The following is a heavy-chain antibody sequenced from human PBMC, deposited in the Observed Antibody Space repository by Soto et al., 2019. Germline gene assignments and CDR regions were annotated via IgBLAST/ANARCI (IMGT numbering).Heavy chain of an antibody. CDR2: ISSSSSTI. CDR3: ARDRYYDILTGYTIFHDAFEI. J-gene: IGHJ3*02. D-gene: IGHD3-9*01. CDR1: GFTFSSYS. Sequence: GGSLRLSCAASGFTFSSYSMNWVRQAPGKGLEWVSYISSSSSTIYYADSVKGRFTISRDNAKNSLYLQMNSLRAEDTAVYYCARDRYYDILTGYTIFHDAFEIWDQGTMVTVSS. V-gene: IGHV3-48*01.